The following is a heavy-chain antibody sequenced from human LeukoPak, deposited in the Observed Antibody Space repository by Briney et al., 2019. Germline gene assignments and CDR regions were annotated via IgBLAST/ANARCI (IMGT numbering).Heavy chain of an antibody. D-gene: IGHD4-11*01. J-gene: IGHJ6*03. V-gene: IGHV4-39*01. CDR1: GGSISSSSYY. CDR3: ARLDYKHYYMDV. CDR2: IYYSGST. Sequence: PSETLSLTCTVSGGSISSSSYYWGWIRQPPEKGLEWIGSIYYSGSTYYNPSLKSRVTISVDTSKNQFSLKLSSVTAADTAVYYCARLDYKHYYMDVWGKGTTVTVSS.